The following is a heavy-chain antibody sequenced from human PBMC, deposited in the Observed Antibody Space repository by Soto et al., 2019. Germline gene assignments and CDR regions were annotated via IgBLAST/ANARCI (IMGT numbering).Heavy chain of an antibody. CDR2: VSLDSDTI. CDR3: ARLYYDYV. CDR1: GYDFRTYS. J-gene: IGHJ6*02. D-gene: IGHD3-3*01. V-gene: IGHV3-48*02. Sequence: GGSLRLSCRASGYDFRTYSMNWVRQAPGQGLEWIAYVSLDSDTIQYADSVKGRFTISRDDAENSLYLQMDSLRDEDTATYYCARLYYDYVWGQGTAVTVSS.